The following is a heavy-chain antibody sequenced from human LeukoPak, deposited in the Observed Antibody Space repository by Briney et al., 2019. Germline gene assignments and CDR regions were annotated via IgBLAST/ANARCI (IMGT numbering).Heavy chain of an antibody. CDR1: GASFGTNY. D-gene: IGHD3-10*01. CDR2: IYYSGGT. CDR3: AKGHGSGSFYRGLFDS. Sequence: SETLSLTCSVSGASFGTNYWSWIRQGPGKGLKWVGYIYYSGGTNDNPSLKGRGTISADTSKNQVSLNLSSVPAADTAVYYCAKGHGSGSFYRGLFDSWGQGIPVTVSS. V-gene: IGHV4-59*13. J-gene: IGHJ4*02.